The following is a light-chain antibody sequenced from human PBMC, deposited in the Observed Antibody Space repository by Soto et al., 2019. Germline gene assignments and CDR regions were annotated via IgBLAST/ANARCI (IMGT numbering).Light chain of an antibody. CDR3: QQANSFPPWT. J-gene: IGKJ1*01. CDR2: GAS. Sequence: DIQMTQSPSSVSASVGDRVTIACRASHGIGSWLAWYQQKPGKPPKLLIYGASTLQSGVPSRFSGSGSGTDFTLTIRSLQPEDFATYYCQQANSFPPWTFGQGTKVEIK. CDR1: HGIGSW. V-gene: IGKV1-12*01.